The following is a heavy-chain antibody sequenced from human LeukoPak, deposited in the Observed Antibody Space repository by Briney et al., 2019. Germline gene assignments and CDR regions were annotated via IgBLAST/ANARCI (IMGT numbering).Heavy chain of an antibody. Sequence: MSGGSLRLSCAASGFTFSSYSMNWVRQAPGKGLEWVSSISSSSSYIYYADSVKGRFTISRDNAKNSLYLQMNSLRAEDTAVYYCARDSSGYDSGGFDYWGQGTLVTASS. CDR3: ARDSSGYDSGGFDY. V-gene: IGHV3-21*01. CDR2: ISSSSSYI. CDR1: GFTFSSYS. D-gene: IGHD5-12*01. J-gene: IGHJ4*02.